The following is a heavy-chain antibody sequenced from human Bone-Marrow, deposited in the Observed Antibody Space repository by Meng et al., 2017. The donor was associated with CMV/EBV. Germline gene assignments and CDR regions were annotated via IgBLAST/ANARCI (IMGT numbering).Heavy chain of an antibody. J-gene: IGHJ4*02. CDR2: ISPYGDTT. V-gene: IGHV3-64*02. Sequence: GESLKISCAASGFTFNAYPMHWVRQAPGKGLEYVSAISPYGDTTYYVDSVKGRFTISRDNSKSTLYLQMGSVRAEDMAVYYCAREVKEGGSIDDWGQGTLVTGSS. CDR3: AREVKEGGSIDD. CDR1: GFTFNAYP. D-gene: IGHD1-26*01.